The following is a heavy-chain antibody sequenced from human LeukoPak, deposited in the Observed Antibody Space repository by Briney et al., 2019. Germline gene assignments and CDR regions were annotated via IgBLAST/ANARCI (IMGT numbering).Heavy chain of an antibody. CDR3: ARDSYDGFGELLLDY. CDR2: IYSGGST. Sequence: GGSLRLSCAASGFTVSSNYMSWVRQAPGKGLEWVSVIYSGGSTYYADSVKGRFTISRDNSKNTLYLQMNSLRDEDTAVYYCARDSYDGFGELLLDYWGQGTLVTVSS. V-gene: IGHV3-66*01. D-gene: IGHD3-10*01. J-gene: IGHJ4*02. CDR1: GFTVSSNY.